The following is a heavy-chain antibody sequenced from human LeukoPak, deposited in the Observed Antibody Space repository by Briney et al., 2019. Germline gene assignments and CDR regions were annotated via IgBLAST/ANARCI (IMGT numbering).Heavy chain of an antibody. J-gene: IGHJ5*02. Sequence: PSETLSLTCTVSGYSISSGYYWAWIRPPPGKGLEWIGNIYHSGSTYYNPSLKSRVTISVDTSKNQFSLQLTSVTAADTAVYYCARAYRSIWYLNWFDPWGQGTLVTVSS. D-gene: IGHD6-13*01. CDR3: ARAYRSIWYLNWFDP. V-gene: IGHV4-38-2*02. CDR2: IYHSGST. CDR1: GYSISSGYY.